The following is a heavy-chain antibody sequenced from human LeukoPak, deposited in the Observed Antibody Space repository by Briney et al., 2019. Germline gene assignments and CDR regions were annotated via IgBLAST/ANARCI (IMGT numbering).Heavy chain of an antibody. Sequence: GWSLSLSCAASGFTFSSYWLTWLRQAAGKGLEWVANINQDGSEKNYVDSVKGRFTISRDNAKNSLYLQMNSLRAEDTAVYYCASGVPGAMRSALDCWGQGTLVTVSS. CDR2: INQDGSEK. J-gene: IGHJ4*02. CDR3: ASGVPGAMRSALDC. V-gene: IGHV3-7*01. CDR1: GFTFSSYW. D-gene: IGHD2-2*01.